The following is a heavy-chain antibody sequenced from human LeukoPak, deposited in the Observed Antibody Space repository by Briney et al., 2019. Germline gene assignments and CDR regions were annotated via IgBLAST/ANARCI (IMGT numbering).Heavy chain of an antibody. CDR2: ISSSSSYI. CDR1: GFTFSSYS. Sequence: GGSLRLSCAASGFTFSSYSMNWVRQAPGKGLEWVSSISSSSSYIYYADSVKGRFTISRDNAKNSLYLQMNSLRAEDTAVYYCARDWKRPYYYYMDVWGKGTTVTVSS. V-gene: IGHV3-21*01. D-gene: IGHD1-1*01. J-gene: IGHJ6*03. CDR3: ARDWKRPYYYYMDV.